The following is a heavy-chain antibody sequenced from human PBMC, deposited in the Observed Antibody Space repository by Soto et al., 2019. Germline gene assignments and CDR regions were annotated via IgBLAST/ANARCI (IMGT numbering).Heavy chain of an antibody. CDR3: ARRNAGYSYGYSRDYYYGMDV. CDR1: GGTFSSYA. D-gene: IGHD5-18*01. J-gene: IGHJ6*02. CDR2: IIPIFGTA. Sequence: SVKVSCKASGGTFSSYAISWVRQAPGQGLEWMGGIIPIFGTANYAQKFQGRVTITADESTSTAYMELSSLKASDTAMYYCARRNAGYSYGYSRDYYYGMDVWGQGTTVTVSS. V-gene: IGHV1-69*13.